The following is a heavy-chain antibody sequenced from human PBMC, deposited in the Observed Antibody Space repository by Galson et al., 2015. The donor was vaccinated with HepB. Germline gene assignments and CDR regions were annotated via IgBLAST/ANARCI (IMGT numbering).Heavy chain of an antibody. CDR1: GGSISSGGYY. V-gene: IGHV4-31*03. J-gene: IGHJ6*02. Sequence: LSLTCTVSGGSISSGGYYWSWIRQHPGKGLEWIGYIYYSGSTYYNPSLKSRVTISVDTSKNQFSLKLSSVTAADTAVYYCARMSSSWNYYYGMDVWGQGTTVTVSS. D-gene: IGHD6-13*01. CDR3: ARMSSSWNYYYGMDV. CDR2: IYYSGST.